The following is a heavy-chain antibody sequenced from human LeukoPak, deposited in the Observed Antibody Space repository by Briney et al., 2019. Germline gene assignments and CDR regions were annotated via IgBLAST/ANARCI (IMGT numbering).Heavy chain of an antibody. V-gene: IGHV3-48*01. J-gene: IGHJ4*02. Sequence: GGSLRLSCAASGFTFSSYSMNWVRQAPGKGLEWVSYISSSSSTIYYADSVKGRFTISRDNGKNSLYLQMNSLRAEDTAVYYCARGGAYSYGYVGYWGQGTLVTVSS. CDR1: GFTFSSYS. CDR3: ARGGAYSYGYVGY. CDR2: ISSSSSTI. D-gene: IGHD5-18*01.